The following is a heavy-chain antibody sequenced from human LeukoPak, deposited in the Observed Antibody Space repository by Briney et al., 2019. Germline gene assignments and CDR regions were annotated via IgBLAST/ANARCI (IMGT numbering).Heavy chain of an antibody. CDR2: ISSSGNTI. CDR3: ARSPHYFDNSGYY. Sequence: GGSLRLSCAASGFTFSDYYMSWIRQAPGKGLEWLSYISSSGNTIYYADSVKGRFTISRDNGRNSLYLQMNSLRAEDTAVYYCARSPHYFDNSGYYWGQGTLVTVSS. J-gene: IGHJ4*02. D-gene: IGHD3-22*01. CDR1: GFTFSDYY. V-gene: IGHV3-11*04.